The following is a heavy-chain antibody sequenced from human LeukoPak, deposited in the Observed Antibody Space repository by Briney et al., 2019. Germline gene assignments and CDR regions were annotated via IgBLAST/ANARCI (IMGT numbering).Heavy chain of an antibody. D-gene: IGHD3-22*01. CDR3: ATDTRESSGYPGFDY. CDR2: FDPEDGET. J-gene: IGHJ4*02. CDR1: GYTLTELS. V-gene: IGHV1-24*01. Sequence: ASVKVSCKVSGYTLTELSMHWVRQAPGKGLEWMGGFDPEDGETIYAQKFQGRVTMTEDTSTNTAYMELSSLRSEDTAVYYCATDTRESSGYPGFDYWGQGTLVTVSS.